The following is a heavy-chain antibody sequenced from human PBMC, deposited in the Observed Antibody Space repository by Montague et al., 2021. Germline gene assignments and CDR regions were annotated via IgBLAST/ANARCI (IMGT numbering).Heavy chain of an antibody. CDR2: VSHTGST. CDR3: TRGEVAVTGIDY. J-gene: IGHJ4*02. V-gene: IGHV4-34*01. CDR1: GGSLSGYI. Sequence: SETLSLTCAVYGGSLSGYIWNWIRQSPGRDLEWIGQVSHTGSTSYNPSLKSRVTMSVDTSENHVSLRLSSVTAADTAVYYCTRGEVAVTGIDYWGQGALVTVSS. D-gene: IGHD6-19*01.